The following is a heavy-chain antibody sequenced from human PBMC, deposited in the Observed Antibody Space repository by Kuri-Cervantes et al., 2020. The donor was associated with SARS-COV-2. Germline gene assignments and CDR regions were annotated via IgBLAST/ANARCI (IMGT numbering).Heavy chain of an antibody. V-gene: IGHV5-10-1*01. CDR2: IDPSDSYT. J-gene: IGHJ4*02. Sequence: KVSCKGSGFSFTSYFISRVRQMPGKGLEWMGRIDPSDSYTNYSPSFQGHVTFSADKSINTAYLQWSGLRASDTAIYYCAIFFIPGVVDYWGPGTLVTVSS. CDR1: GFSFTSYF. D-gene: IGHD2-21*01. CDR3: AIFFIPGVVDY.